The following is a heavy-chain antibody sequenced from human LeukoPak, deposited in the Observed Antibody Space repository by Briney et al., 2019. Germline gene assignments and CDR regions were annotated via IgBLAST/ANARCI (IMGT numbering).Heavy chain of an antibody. V-gene: IGHV3-30-3*01. Sequence: GRSLRLSCAASGFTFSSYAMHWVRQAPGKGLEWVAVISYDGSNKYYADSVKGRFTISRDNSKNTLYLQMNSLRAEDTAVYYCAKDEGMVRGVILDYWGQGTLVTVSS. CDR3: AKDEGMVRGVILDY. D-gene: IGHD3-10*01. J-gene: IGHJ4*02. CDR1: GFTFSSYA. CDR2: ISYDGSNK.